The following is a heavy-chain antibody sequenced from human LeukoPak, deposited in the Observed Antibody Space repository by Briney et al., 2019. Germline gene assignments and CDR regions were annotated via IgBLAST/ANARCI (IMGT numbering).Heavy chain of an antibody. Sequence: GGSLRLSCAASGFTFAGYAMHWVRQAPGQGLEWVSGISWNSGSIGYADSVKGRFTISRDNAKNSLYLQMNSLRAEDTALYYCAKSGGPGDYFDYWGQGTLVTVFS. CDR3: AKSGGPGDYFDY. V-gene: IGHV3-9*01. CDR1: GFTFAGYA. D-gene: IGHD1-14*01. J-gene: IGHJ4*02. CDR2: ISWNSGSI.